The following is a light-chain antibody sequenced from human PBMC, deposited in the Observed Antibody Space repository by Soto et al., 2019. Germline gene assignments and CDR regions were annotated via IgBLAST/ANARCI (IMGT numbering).Light chain of an antibody. Sequence: DIQMTQSPSTLSAYVGDTVTVTCRASQSVSGWLAWYQQKPGEAPKLLIYDASALPRGVPSRFSGGGSGTKFTLTIASLQPDDFATYYCQPYETFSGTFGTGTKVDIK. CDR1: QSVSGW. CDR3: QPYETFSGT. V-gene: IGKV1-5*01. CDR2: DAS. J-gene: IGKJ1*01.